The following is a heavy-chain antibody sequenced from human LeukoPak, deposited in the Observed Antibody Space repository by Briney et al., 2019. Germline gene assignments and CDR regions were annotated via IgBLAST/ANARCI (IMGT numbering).Heavy chain of an antibody. CDR2: IGYDGSNK. CDR3: TTYEGYCSSTSCYLFYYYYYMDV. D-gene: IGHD2-2*01. Sequence: GGSLRLSCAASGFTFSNYGMHWVRQAPGKGLEWVAFIGYDGSNKYYADSVKGRFTISRDNSKNTLYLQMNSLKTEDTAVYYCTTYEGYCSSTSCYLFYYYYYMDVWGKGTTVTVSS. CDR1: GFTFSNYG. J-gene: IGHJ6*03. V-gene: IGHV3-30*02.